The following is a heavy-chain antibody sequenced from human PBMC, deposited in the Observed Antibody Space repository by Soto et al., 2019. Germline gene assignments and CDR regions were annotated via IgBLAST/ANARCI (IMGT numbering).Heavy chain of an antibody. Sequence: QVQLVQSGAEVKKPGASVKVSCKASGYTFTSYDINWVRQATGQGLEWMGWMNPNSGNTGYAQKFQGRVTMTRNTSISTAYMELSSLRSEDTAVYYCASSRTNYDYIWGSYRYDAFDIWGQGTMVTVSS. CDR1: GYTFTSYD. J-gene: IGHJ3*02. D-gene: IGHD3-16*02. CDR3: ASSRTNYDYIWGSYRYDAFDI. CDR2: MNPNSGNT. V-gene: IGHV1-8*01.